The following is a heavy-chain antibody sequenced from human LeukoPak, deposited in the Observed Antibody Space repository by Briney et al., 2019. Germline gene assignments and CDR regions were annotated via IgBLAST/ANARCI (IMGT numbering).Heavy chain of an antibody. Sequence: ASVKVSCKASGYTFTSYGISWVRQAPGQGLEWMGWISAYNGNTNYAQKLQGRVTMTTDTSTSTAYMELRSLRSDDTAVYYCARDRLGYCSSTSCPLPYGMDVWGQGTTVTVSS. CDR2: ISAYNGNT. CDR1: GYTFTSYG. V-gene: IGHV1-18*01. D-gene: IGHD2-2*01. CDR3: ARDRLGYCSSTSCPLPYGMDV. J-gene: IGHJ6*02.